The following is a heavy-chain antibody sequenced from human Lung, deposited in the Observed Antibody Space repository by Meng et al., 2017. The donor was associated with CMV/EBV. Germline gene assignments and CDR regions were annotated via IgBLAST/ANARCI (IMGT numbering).Heavy chain of an antibody. CDR3: ARATVPHISSIDC. J-gene: IGHJ4*02. CDR1: VGSVSSPYHY. D-gene: IGHD4-17*01. CDR2: IYHSGSS. V-gene: IGHV4-30-4*01. Sequence: ASVGSVSSPYHYWPWIRQPPGKGLEWIGYIYHSGSSYYNPSLRSRVSMSVDTSKNQFSLKVSSLTAADTAVYYCARATVPHISSIDCWGQGTLVTVSS.